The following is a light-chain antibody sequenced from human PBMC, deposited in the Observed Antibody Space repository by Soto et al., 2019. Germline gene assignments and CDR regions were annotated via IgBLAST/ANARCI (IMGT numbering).Light chain of an antibody. V-gene: IGKV3-20*01. Sequence: EIVLTQSSGTLSLSPGERATLSCRASQSLSSSYLAWYQQKPGQAPRLLIYGASSRATGIPDRFSGSGSGTDFTLTISRLEPEDFAVYYCQQYGSSPRTFGQGTKVEIK. CDR1: QSLSSSY. J-gene: IGKJ1*01. CDR3: QQYGSSPRT. CDR2: GAS.